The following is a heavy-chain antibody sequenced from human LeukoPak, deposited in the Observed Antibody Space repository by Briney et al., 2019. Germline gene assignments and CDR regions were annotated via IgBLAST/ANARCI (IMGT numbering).Heavy chain of an antibody. CDR3: AKTQTYYNGSGTPYYLDY. V-gene: IGHV3-23*01. D-gene: IGHD3-10*01. CDR1: GFTFSSYA. J-gene: IGHJ4*02. CDR2: ISSSGGST. Sequence: GRSLSLSCAASGFTFSSYAMSWVRQAPGKGLEWVSAISSSGGSTYYADSVKGRFTISRDNSKNTLYLQMNSLRAEDTAVYYCAKTQTYYNGSGTPYYLDYWGQGTLVTVSS.